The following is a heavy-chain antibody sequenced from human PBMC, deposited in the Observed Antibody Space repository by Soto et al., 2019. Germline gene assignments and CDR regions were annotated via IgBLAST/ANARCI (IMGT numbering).Heavy chain of an antibody. CDR1: GDSISAYS. CDR3: ARLGGYYQAFDS. CDR2: IYYTGTT. D-gene: IGHD3-22*01. V-gene: IGHV4-59*08. Sequence: SETLSLTCTVSGDSISAYSWSWVRQPPGKGLEWIGNIYYTGTTKYNPSLKSRVTISVDSSKSQFSLKLDSVTAADTAVYYCARLGGYYQAFDSWGQGTLVTSPQ. J-gene: IGHJ4*02.